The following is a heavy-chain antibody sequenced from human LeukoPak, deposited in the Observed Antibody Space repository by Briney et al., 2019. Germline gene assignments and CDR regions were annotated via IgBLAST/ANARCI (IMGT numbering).Heavy chain of an antibody. D-gene: IGHD4-11*01. V-gene: IGHV3-33*06. J-gene: IGHJ4*02. CDR2: IWSDGTNR. CDR3: AKDAQRGFDHSNSLDN. CDR1: GFTFSHYG. Sequence: GGSLRLSCAVSGFTFSHYGMHWVRQAPGKGLEWVAVIWSDGTNRYYGDPVKGRFTISRDNFQRTVYLQMNSLRAEDTAVYYCAKDAQRGFDHSNSLDNWGQGTLVTVSS.